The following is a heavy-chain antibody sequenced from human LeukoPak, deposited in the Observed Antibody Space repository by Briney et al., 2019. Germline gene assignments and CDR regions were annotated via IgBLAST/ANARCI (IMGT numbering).Heavy chain of an antibody. CDR1: GFSFSSYS. D-gene: IGHD2-15*01. Sequence: GGSLRISCAASGFSFSSYSFNWVRQAPGKGLEWVSYISRIISYADSVKGRFTMSRDNAKNSLYLQMNSLRAEDTAVYYCAKGGVVVVAAIYWGQGTLVTVSS. CDR3: AKGGVVVVAAIY. J-gene: IGHJ4*02. CDR2: ISRII. V-gene: IGHV3-48*01.